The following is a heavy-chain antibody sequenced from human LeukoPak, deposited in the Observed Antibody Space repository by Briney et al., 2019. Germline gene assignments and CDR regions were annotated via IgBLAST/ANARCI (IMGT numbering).Heavy chain of an antibody. CDR2: FDPEDGET. CDR3: ATDLIYCSGGGCVKYYSDY. CDR1: GYTLTELS. V-gene: IGHV1-24*01. Sequence: ASVKVSCKVSGYTLTELSMHWVRQAPGKGLEWMGGFDPEDGETIYAQKFQGRVTMTEDTSTDTAYMELSSLRSEDTAVYYCATDLIYCSGGGCVKYYSDYWGQGTLVTVSS. J-gene: IGHJ4*02. D-gene: IGHD2-15*01.